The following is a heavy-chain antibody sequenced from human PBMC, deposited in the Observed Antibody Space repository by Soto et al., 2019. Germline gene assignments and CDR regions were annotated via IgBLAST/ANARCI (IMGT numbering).Heavy chain of an antibody. D-gene: IGHD3-10*01. CDR3: ARDQRAIITMVRGVTLDSYYYYYGMDV. V-gene: IGHV3-33*01. J-gene: IGHJ6*02. CDR1: GFTFSSYG. Sequence: GGSLRLSCAASGFTFSSYGMHWVRQAPGKGLEWVAVIRYDGSNKYYADSVKGRFTISRDNSKNTLYLQMNSLRAEDTAVYYCARDQRAIITMVRGVTLDSYYYYYGMDVWGQGTTVTVSS. CDR2: IRYDGSNK.